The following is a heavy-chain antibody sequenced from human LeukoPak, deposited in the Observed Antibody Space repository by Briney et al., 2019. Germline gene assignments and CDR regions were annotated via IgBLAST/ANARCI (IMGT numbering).Heavy chain of an antibody. CDR2: VDTSGRT. CDR3: ARHWSHSVAQFGRYYWFDP. D-gene: IGHD2-15*01. CDR1: GGSISGYY. Sequence: SETLSLTCTVSGGSISGYYWSWLRQPAGKGLEWIGHVDTSGRTNYNSSLMSRVTMSVDTSKNQFSLRLTSVTAADTAVYYCARHWSHSVAQFGRYYWFDPWGQGTLVTVSS. V-gene: IGHV4-4*07. J-gene: IGHJ5*02.